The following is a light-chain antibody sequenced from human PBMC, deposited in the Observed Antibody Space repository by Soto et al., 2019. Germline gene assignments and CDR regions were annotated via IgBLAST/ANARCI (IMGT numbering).Light chain of an antibody. CDR2: DEA. J-gene: IGKJ4*01. V-gene: IGKV3-11*01. CDR1: QSVSSY. CDR3: QQRSNWHAT. Sequence: EIVLTQSPAPLSLSPGERAALSCRASQSVSSYLAWYQQKPGQAPRLLIYDEAKRAPGIPARFTGSGSETDFTLTISSLDPEDFAGYFCQQRSNWHATVGGGTKVEI.